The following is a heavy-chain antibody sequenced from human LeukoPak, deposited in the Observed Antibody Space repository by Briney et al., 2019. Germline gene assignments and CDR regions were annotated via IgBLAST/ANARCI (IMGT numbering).Heavy chain of an antibody. J-gene: IGHJ3*02. D-gene: IGHD3-10*01. CDR1: LGSITIYN. V-gene: IGHV4-59*01. CDR3: ARARYYYEI. Sequence: PESLSLTPALPLGSITIYNWSWSSAPPRDGLEWIWYIFYSGITNYNPSLKSRVTISVDTSKNQFSLNLRSVTAADTAVYYCARARYYYEIWGQGTMVTVSS. CDR2: IFYSGIT.